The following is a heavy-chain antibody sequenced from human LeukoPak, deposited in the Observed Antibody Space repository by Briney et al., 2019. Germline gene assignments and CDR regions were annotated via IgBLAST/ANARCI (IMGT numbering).Heavy chain of an antibody. J-gene: IGHJ4*02. V-gene: IGHV4-34*01. CDR1: GGSFSGYY. D-gene: IGHD5-12*01. CDR2: INHSGST. Sequence: PSETLSLTCAVYGGSFSGYYWSWIRQPPGKGLEWNGEINHSGSTNYNPSLKSRVTISVDTSKNQFSLKLSSVTAADTAVYYCARVGQYSGYDSSSAYWGQGTLVTVSS. CDR3: ARVGQYSGYDSSSAY.